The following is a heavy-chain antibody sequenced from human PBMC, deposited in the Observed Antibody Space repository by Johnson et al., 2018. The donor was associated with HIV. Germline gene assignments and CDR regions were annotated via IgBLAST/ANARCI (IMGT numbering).Heavy chain of an antibody. CDR3: ARDLMGPIVVDTYAFDI. Sequence: QVQLLESGGGVVQPGRSLRLSCAASGFTFSSYAMHWVRKAPGKGLAWVAVISYDGSNKYYDDSVKGRFTISRDNSKNTLYLQMNSLRAEDTAVYYCARDLMGPIVVDTYAFDIWGQGTMVTVSS. J-gene: IGHJ3*02. V-gene: IGHV3-30-3*01. CDR1: GFTFSSYA. CDR2: ISYDGSNK. D-gene: IGHD2-2*01.